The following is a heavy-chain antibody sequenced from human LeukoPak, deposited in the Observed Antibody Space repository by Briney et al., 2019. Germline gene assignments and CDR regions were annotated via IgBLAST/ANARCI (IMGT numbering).Heavy chain of an antibody. V-gene: IGHV3-15*01. Sequence: PGGSLRLSCAASGFTFNNAWMSWVRQAPGKGLEWVGHIKSKTDSGTTDYAAPVKGRFTISRDDSKNTLLLQMNSLKSEDTAVYYCTAAYGSIAWGQGTLVTVSS. D-gene: IGHD3-10*01. CDR3: TAAYGSIA. CDR1: GFTFNNAW. J-gene: IGHJ5*02. CDR2: IKSKTDSGTT.